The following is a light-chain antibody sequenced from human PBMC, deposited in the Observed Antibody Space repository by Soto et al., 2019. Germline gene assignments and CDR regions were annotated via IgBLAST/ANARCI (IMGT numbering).Light chain of an antibody. CDR3: AAWDDSPSGWV. J-gene: IGLJ3*02. V-gene: IGLV1-47*01. Sequence: QPVLTQPPSASGTPGQRVTISCSGSRSNIGRNYVYWYQQLPGTAPTLLIYRNDLRPSGVPDRFSGSKSGTSASLAISGLRSEDEADYYCAAWDDSPSGWVFGGGTKVTVL. CDR1: RSNIGRNY. CDR2: RND.